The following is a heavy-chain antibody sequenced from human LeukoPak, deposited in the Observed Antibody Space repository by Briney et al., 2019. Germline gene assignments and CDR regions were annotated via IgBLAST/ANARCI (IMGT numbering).Heavy chain of an antibody. Sequence: ASVKVSCKASGYTFTSYGISWVRQAPGQGLEWMGWISAYNGNTNYAQKLQGRVTMTTDTSTSTAYMELRSLRSDDTAVYYCAGLGGNLGADAFDIWGQGTMVTVSS. CDR2: ISAYNGNT. CDR1: GYTFTSYG. J-gene: IGHJ3*02. D-gene: IGHD4-23*01. CDR3: AGLGGNLGADAFDI. V-gene: IGHV1-18*01.